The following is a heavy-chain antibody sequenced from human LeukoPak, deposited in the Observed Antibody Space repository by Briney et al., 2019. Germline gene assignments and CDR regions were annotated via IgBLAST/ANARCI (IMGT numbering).Heavy chain of an antibody. Sequence: SQTLSLTCTVSGGSISSGDYYWSWIRQPPGKGLEWIGYIYYSGNTYYNPSLKSRVTISVDTSKNQFSLKLSSVTAADTAVYYCARDKDPYSSGWYYFDYWGQGTLVTVSS. V-gene: IGHV4-30-4*01. CDR2: IYYSGNT. D-gene: IGHD6-19*01. CDR3: ARDKDPYSSGWYYFDY. CDR1: GGSISSGDYY. J-gene: IGHJ4*02.